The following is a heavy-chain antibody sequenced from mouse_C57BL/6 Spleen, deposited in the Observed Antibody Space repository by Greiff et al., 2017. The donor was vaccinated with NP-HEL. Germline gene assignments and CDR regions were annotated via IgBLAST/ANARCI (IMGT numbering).Heavy chain of an antibody. Sequence: DVQLQESGPGLAKPSQTLSLTCSVTGYSITSDYWNWIRKFPGNKLEYMGYISYSGSTYYNPSLKSRISITRDTSKNQYYLQLNSVTTEDTATYYCARHPKFITTVVVPFDYWGQGTTLTVSS. V-gene: IGHV3-8*01. CDR3: ARHPKFITTVVVPFDY. D-gene: IGHD1-1*01. CDR2: ISYSGST. J-gene: IGHJ2*01. CDR1: GYSITSDY.